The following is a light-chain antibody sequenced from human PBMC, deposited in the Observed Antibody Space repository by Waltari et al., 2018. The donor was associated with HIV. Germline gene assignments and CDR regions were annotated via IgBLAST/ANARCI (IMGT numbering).Light chain of an antibody. V-gene: IGLV2-14*01. CDR1: RSDVGGYNY. J-gene: IGLJ2*01. CDR3: SSYTSSSTPHVV. CDR2: EVS. Sequence: QSALPQPASVSGSPGQSITISCPGTRSDVGGYNYVSWYQQHPGKAPKLMIYEVSNRPSGVSNRFSGSKSGNTASLTISGLQAEDEADYYCSSYTSSSTPHVVFGGGTKLTVL.